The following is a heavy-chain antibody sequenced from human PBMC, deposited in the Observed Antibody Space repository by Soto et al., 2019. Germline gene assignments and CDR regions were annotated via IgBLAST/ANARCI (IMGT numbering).Heavy chain of an antibody. CDR2: IKSKSDGGTT. CDR3: TTEGHFTLIVVEMGNAFDI. CDR1: SVSDDW. J-gene: IGHJ3*02. V-gene: IGHV3-15*07. D-gene: IGHD3-22*01. Sequence: SVSDDWMNWVRQAPGKGLEWVGRIKSKSDGGTTDYAAPVKGRFTISRDDSKNTLYLQMNSLKTEDTAVYYCTTEGHFTLIVVEMGNAFDIWGQGTMVTVSS.